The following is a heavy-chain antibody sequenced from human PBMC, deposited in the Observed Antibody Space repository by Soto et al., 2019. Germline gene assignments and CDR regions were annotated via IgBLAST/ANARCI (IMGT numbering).Heavy chain of an antibody. V-gene: IGHV3-23*01. CDR3: ARLHDRGVFDH. J-gene: IGHJ4*02. CDR2: ITGSGVST. Sequence: EVQLLESGGGLVQPGGSLTLSCTASGFTFNMYAMSWVRQAPGKALEWVSAITGSGVSTYYADSVKGRFTISRDNSKNSLYLXXXXXXXXDTAVYYCARLHDRGVFDHXGQGTLV. CDR1: GFTFNMYA.